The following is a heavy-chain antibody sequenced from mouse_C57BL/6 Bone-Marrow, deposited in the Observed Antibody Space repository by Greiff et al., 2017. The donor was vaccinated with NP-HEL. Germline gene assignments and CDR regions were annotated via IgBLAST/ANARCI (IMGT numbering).Heavy chain of an antibody. CDR1: GYTFTSYW. J-gene: IGHJ4*01. Sequence: QVQLQQPGAELVTPGASVKLSCKASGYTFTSYWMHWVKQRPGRGLEWIGRIDPNSGGTKYNEKFKSKATLTVDKPSSTAYMQLSSLTSEDSAVYYCARGNYYGSRRYAMDYWGQGTSVTVSS. V-gene: IGHV1-72*01. CDR2: IDPNSGGT. CDR3: ARGNYYGSRRYAMDY. D-gene: IGHD1-1*01.